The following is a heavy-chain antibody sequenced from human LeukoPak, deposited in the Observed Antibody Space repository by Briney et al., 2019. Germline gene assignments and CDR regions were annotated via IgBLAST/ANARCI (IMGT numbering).Heavy chain of an antibody. Sequence: GGSLRLSCAASGFTFSEYYMSWIRQAPGKGLEWVSYISSSGTTIYYADSVKGRFTISRDNAKNSLYLQMNSLRADDTAVYYCARPGWVLITATFLDYWGQGTLVTVSS. CDR2: ISSSGTTI. CDR3: ARPGWVLITATFLDY. CDR1: GFTFSEYY. D-gene: IGHD2-15*01. V-gene: IGHV3-11*01. J-gene: IGHJ4*02.